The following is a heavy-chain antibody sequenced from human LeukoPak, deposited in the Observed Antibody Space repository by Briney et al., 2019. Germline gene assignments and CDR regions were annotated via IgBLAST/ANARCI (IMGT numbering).Heavy chain of an antibody. CDR2: INHSGST. Sequence: SETLSLTCAVYGGSFSGYYWSWIRQPPGKGLEWIGEINHSGSTNYNPSLKSRVTISVDTSKNKFSLKLSSVTAADTAVYYCARGYCSSTSCYRYWFDPWGQGTLVTVSS. V-gene: IGHV4-34*01. CDR3: ARGYCSSTSCYRYWFDP. J-gene: IGHJ5*02. D-gene: IGHD2-2*01. CDR1: GGSFSGYY.